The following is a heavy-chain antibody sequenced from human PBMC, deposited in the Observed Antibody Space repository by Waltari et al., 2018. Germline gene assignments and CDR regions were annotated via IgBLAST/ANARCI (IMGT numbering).Heavy chain of an antibody. J-gene: IGHJ2*01. CDR1: VGSSSGSW. Sequence: QVQLQQWGAGLLKPSETLSLTCAVYVGSSSGSWWSRIRQPPGKGLEGIGEINHSGSTYYNPSLNSRVTISVDTSKKQFSLKVNSVTAADTAVYYCGTGDGDFELWGRGTLVTVSS. CDR3: GTGDGDFEL. V-gene: IGHV4-34*01. CDR2: INHSGST. D-gene: IGHD7-27*01.